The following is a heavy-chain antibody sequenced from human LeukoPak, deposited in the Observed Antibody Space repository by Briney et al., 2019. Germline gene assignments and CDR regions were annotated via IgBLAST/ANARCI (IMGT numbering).Heavy chain of an antibody. Sequence: GGSLRLSCSPSEFNINDHWMSWVRQAAGKGLEWVAHINQAGSEKQYVDSVKGRLTISRDNAKNSLFLHMNSLRPEDTAVYYCARGRYGLGSWGQGTLVTVSS. CDR3: ARGRYGLGS. CDR2: INQAGSEK. D-gene: IGHD2-2*01. CDR1: EFNINDHW. V-gene: IGHV3-7*04. J-gene: IGHJ5*01.